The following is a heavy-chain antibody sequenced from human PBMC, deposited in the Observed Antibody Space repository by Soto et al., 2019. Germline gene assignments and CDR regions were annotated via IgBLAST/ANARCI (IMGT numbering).Heavy chain of an antibody. D-gene: IGHD3-9*01. J-gene: IGHJ4*02. V-gene: IGHV3-23*04. CDR1: GFTVSSSA. CDR2: ISAGGST. CDR3: AKDRGSGGIVTGTPDS. Sequence: EVQLVESGGGLVQPGGSLRLSCVVSGFTVSSSAMTWVRQAPGKGLEWVSTISAGGSTYFAASVKGRFTISRNSSANTLYLQMGSLKAEDTAVYYCAKDRGSGGIVTGTPDSWGPGTLVTVSS.